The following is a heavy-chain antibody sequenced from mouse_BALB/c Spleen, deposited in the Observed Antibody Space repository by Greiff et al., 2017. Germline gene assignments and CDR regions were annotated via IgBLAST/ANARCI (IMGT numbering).Heavy chain of an antibody. V-gene: IGHV1-15*01. Sequence: QVQLKQSGAELVRPGASVTLSCKASGYTFTDYEMHWVKQTPVHGLEWIGAIDPETGGTAYNQKFKGKATLTADKSSSTAYMELRSLTSEDSAVYYCTRDSSGYIFAYWGQGTLVTVSA. CDR3: TRDSSGYIFAY. CDR1: GYTFTDYE. J-gene: IGHJ3*01. CDR2: IDPETGGT. D-gene: IGHD3-2*01.